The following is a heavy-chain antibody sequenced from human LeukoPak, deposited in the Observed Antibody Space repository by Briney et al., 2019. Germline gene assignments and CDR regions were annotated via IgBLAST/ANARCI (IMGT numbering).Heavy chain of an antibody. CDR2: IKQDGSEK. CDR3: ARGDCTDGVCFLFDY. J-gene: IGHJ4*02. Sequence: GGSLRLSCAASGFTFSSYWMSWVRQAPGKGREWVANIKQDGSEKYYVDSVKGRFTISRENAKNSLYLQMNSLRAEDTAVYYCARGDCTDGVCFLFDYWGQGTLVTVSS. D-gene: IGHD2-8*01. V-gene: IGHV3-7*03. CDR1: GFTFSSYW.